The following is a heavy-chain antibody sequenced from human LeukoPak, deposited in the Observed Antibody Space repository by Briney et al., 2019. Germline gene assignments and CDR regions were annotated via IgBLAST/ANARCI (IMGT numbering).Heavy chain of an antibody. D-gene: IGHD4-23*01. J-gene: IGHJ4*02. V-gene: IGHV5-51*01. CDR1: GYSFTSYW. Sequence: GESLKISCQGSGYSFTSYWIGWVRQMPGKGLEWMGIIYPSDSDTKYSPSFQGQVTISADKSINTAYLQWASLKASDTAMYYCAKLRWPEGDRSSFDFWGQGTLVTVSS. CDR2: IYPSDSDT. CDR3: AKLRWPEGDRSSFDF.